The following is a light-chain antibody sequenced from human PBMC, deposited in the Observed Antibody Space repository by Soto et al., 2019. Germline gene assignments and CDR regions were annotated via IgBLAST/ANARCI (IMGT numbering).Light chain of an antibody. CDR1: SGHNTYA. CDR3: QTWGTGPVI. Sequence: QPVLTQSSSASASLGASVKLTCTLSSGHNTYAIAWHRQQPEKGPRYLMKLNSDGSHTKGDGIPDRFSGSSSGAERYLTISSLQSEDEADYYCQTWGTGPVIFGGGTKLTVL. J-gene: IGLJ2*01. CDR2: LNSDGSH. V-gene: IGLV4-69*01.